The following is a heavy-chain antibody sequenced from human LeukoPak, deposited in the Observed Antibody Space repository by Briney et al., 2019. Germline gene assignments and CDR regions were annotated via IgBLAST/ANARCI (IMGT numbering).Heavy chain of an antibody. CDR1: GFTFSSYW. Sequence: GGSLRLSCAASGFTFSSYWMNWVRHAPGKGLVWVSRIASDGSSTTYADSVKGRFSISRDNAKNTLYLQMNSLRVEDTAVYYCARGRPHGNDYWGQGTLVTVPP. J-gene: IGHJ4*02. V-gene: IGHV3-74*01. CDR3: ARGRPHGNDY. D-gene: IGHD4-23*01. CDR2: IASDGSST.